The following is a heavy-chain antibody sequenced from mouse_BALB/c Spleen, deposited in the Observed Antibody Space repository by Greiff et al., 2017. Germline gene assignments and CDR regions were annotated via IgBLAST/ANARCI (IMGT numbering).Heavy chain of an antibody. Sequence: EVKLMESGGGLVQPGGSLRLSCATSGFTFTDYYMSWVRQPPGKALEWLGFIRNKANGYTTEYSASVKGRFTISRDNSQSILYLQMNTLRAEDSATYYCARDRNWDGAMDYWGQGTSVTVSS. CDR2: IRNKANGYTT. D-gene: IGHD4-1*01. CDR1: GFTFTDYY. V-gene: IGHV7-3*02. CDR3: ARDRNWDGAMDY. J-gene: IGHJ4*01.